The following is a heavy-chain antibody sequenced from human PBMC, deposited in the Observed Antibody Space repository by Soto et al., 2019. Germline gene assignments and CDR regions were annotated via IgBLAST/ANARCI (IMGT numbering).Heavy chain of an antibody. CDR3: ARQGGEYNTMSDY. V-gene: IGHV5-51*01. D-gene: IGHD3-10*01. CDR2: IYPGDSDA. J-gene: IGHJ4*02. Sequence: HGESLKISCKGSGYTFSKYWIGWVRQTPGKGLEWMGMIYPGDSDARYSLSFEGQVTFSADKSISTAYLQWSSLKASDTAIYYCARQGGEYNTMSDYWGQGTLVTVSS. CDR1: GYTFSKYW.